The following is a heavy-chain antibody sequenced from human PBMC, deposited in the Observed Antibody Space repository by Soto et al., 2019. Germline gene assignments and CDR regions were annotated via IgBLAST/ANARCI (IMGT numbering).Heavy chain of an antibody. CDR2: VYYTGDT. Sequence: QVQLQQSGPRLVKPSETLSLTCTVSSGPDRSHNWGWIRQPPGRGLEWVGDVYYTGDTAYNPSLPIRVTFSADTSTNDISLTLSSVTAPETAVYYCVRQGIDYLHGLVDVWGQATTGSVSS. D-gene: IGHD4-17*01. CDR1: SGPDRSHN. CDR3: VRQGIDYLHGLVDV. J-gene: IGHJ6*02. V-gene: IGHV4-59*08.